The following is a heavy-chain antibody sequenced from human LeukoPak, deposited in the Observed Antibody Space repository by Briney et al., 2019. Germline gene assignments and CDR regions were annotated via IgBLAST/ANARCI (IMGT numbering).Heavy chain of an antibody. CDR1: GFTFNYYG. V-gene: IGHV3-23*01. J-gene: IGHJ4*02. Sequence: PGGSLRLSCAASGFTFNYYGLSWVRQAPGKGLEWVSAISGSGGSTYYADSVKGRFTISRDNSKNTLYLQMNSLRAEDTAVYYCAREVLRFLEWWDWGQGTLVTVSS. CDR2: ISGSGGST. CDR3: AREVLRFLEWWD. D-gene: IGHD3-3*01.